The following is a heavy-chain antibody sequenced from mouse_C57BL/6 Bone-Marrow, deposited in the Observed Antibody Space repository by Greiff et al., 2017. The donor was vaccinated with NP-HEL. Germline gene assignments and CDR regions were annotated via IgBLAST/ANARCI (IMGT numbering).Heavy chain of an antibody. CDR3: ARGGTGTEDY. J-gene: IGHJ2*01. D-gene: IGHD4-1*01. V-gene: IGHV1-59*01. Sequence: VQLQQPGAELVRPGPSVKLSCKASGYTFTSYWMHWVKQRPGQGLEWIGVIDPSDSYTNYNQKFKGKATLTVDTSSSTAYMQLSSLTSEDSAVYYCARGGTGTEDYWGQGTTLTVSS. CDR1: GYTFTSYW. CDR2: IDPSDSYT.